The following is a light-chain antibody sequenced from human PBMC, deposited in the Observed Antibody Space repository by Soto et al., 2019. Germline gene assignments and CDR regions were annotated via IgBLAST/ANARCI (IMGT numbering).Light chain of an antibody. CDR1: RGVRSD. J-gene: IGKJ1*01. V-gene: IGKV1D-13*01. CDR2: GAS. CDR3: QEYDNWPLWT. Sequence: AIQMTQSPSSLSASVGDTVTISCRASRGVRSDVAWYQQRPGSVPKVLIYGASTRATGVPARFSGSGSGTEFTLTINSLQSEDFALYYCQEYDNWPLWTFGQGTKVDIK.